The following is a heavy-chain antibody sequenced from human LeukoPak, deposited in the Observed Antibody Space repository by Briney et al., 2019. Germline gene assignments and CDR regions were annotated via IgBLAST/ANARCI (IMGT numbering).Heavy chain of an antibody. CDR2: ISWNSGST. Sequence: GGSLRLSCAASGFTFDDYAMYWVRQAPGKGLEWVSGISWNSGSTGYADSVKGRFTISRDNAKNSLYLQMNGLRAEDTALYYCAKDRRGTYYFWGIDYWGQGTLVTVSS. CDR1: GFTFDDYA. CDR3: AKDRRGTYYFWGIDY. D-gene: IGHD3-16*01. V-gene: IGHV3-9*01. J-gene: IGHJ4*02.